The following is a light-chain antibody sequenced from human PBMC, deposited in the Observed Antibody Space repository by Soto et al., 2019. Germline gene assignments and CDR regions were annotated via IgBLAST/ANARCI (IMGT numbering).Light chain of an antibody. V-gene: IGLV1-44*01. CDR1: SSNIGSHT. Sequence: QSVLTQPPSASGTPGQRVTISCSGSSSNIGSHTVNWYQHLPGTAPKLLIYSNDQRPSGVPDRFSGSKSGTSASLAISGLQSEDEAEYYCATWDDSLNALVFGTGTKVTVL. CDR3: ATWDDSLNALV. J-gene: IGLJ1*01. CDR2: SND.